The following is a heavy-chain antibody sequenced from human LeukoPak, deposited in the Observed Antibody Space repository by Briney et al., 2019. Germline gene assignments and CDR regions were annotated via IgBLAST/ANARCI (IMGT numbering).Heavy chain of an antibody. CDR3: ARALNRHIGAFEY. CDR2: IYADFDNT. D-gene: IGHD4/OR15-4a*01. CDR1: GFTVSGDY. J-gene: IGHJ4*02. V-gene: IGHV3-53*01. Sequence: GGSLRLSCAASGFTVSGDYMSWVRQAPGKRLEWVSVIYADFDNTDYADSVKGRFTISRDNSKNTLYLHMNSLRVDDSATYYCARALNRHIGAFEYWGQGALVTVSS.